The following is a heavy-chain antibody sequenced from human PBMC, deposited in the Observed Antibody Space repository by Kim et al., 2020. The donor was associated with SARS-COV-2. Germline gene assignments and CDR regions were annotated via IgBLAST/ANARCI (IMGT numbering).Heavy chain of an antibody. CDR2: ISGSGGST. D-gene: IGHD3-22*01. CDR3: AKDSRGQYYYDSSGYHPFDY. CDR1: GFTFSSYA. J-gene: IGHJ4*02. V-gene: IGHV3-23*01. Sequence: GGSLRLSCAASGFTFSSYAMSWVRQAPGKGLEWVSAISGSGGSTYYADSVKGRFTISRDNSKNTLYLQMNSLRAEDTAVYYCAKDSRGQYYYDSSGYHPFDYWGQGTLVTVSS.